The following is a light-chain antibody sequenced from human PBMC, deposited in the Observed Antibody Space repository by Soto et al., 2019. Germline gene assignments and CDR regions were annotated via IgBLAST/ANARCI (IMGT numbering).Light chain of an antibody. CDR2: GAS. Sequence: EIVMTQSPATLSVSPGERATLSCRASQSVSSNLDWYQQKPGQAPRLLIYGASNRATGIPARFSGSGSGTELTLTISSLRSEAFAVYYCQQYSNWPPCTFGQGTKLEIK. CDR1: QSVSSN. V-gene: IGKV3D-15*01. CDR3: QQYSNWPPCT. J-gene: IGKJ2*02.